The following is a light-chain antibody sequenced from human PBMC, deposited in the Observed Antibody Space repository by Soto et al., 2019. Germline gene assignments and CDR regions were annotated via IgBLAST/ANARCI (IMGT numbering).Light chain of an antibody. Sequence: QPVLTQSPSASASLGASVKLTCTLSSGHSNYAIAWHQQQPEKGPRFLMKLTSDGSHIKGDGIPDRFSGSSSGSERYLTISSLQSEDEADYYCQTWGSGHVVFGGGTQLTVL. CDR1: SGHSNYA. J-gene: IGLJ2*01. CDR3: QTWGSGHVV. CDR2: LTSDGSH. V-gene: IGLV4-69*01.